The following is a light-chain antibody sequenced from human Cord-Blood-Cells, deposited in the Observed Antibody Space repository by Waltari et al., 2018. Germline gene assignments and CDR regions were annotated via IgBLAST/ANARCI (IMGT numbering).Light chain of an antibody. CDR1: RSDAGGYNF. Sequence: ALTQPASVPGSPGQSLTISRPGTRSDAGGYNFVSWSQQHPGKAPKLMIYDVSKRPSGVSNRFAGSKSGNTASLTISGLQAEDEADYYCSSYTSSSTVVFGGGTKLTVL. V-gene: IGLV2-14*01. CDR2: DVS. CDR3: SSYTSSSTVV. J-gene: IGLJ2*01.